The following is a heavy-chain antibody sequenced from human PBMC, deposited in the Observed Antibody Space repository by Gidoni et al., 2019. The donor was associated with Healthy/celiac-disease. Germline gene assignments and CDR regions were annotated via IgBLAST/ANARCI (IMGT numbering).Heavy chain of an antibody. D-gene: IGHD3-3*01. CDR3: VKDGHDFWSGYYYYYYMDV. Sequence: EVQLVESGGGLVQPGGSLRLSRSAPGFTFSSYAMHWVRQAPGKGLEYVSAISSNGGSTYYADSVKGRFTISRDNSKNTLYLQMSSLGAEDTAVYYCVKDGHDFWSGYYYYYYMDVWGKGTTVTVSS. CDR1: GFTFSSYA. J-gene: IGHJ6*03. V-gene: IGHV3-64D*06. CDR2: ISSNGGST.